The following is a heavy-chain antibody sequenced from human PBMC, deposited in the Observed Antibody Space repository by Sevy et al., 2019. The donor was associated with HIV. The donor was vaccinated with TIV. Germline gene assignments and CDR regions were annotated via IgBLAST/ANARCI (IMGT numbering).Heavy chain of an antibody. CDR1: GFTFDDYA. V-gene: IGHV3-9*01. Sequence: YLRLSCAASGFTFDDYAMHWVRQAPGKGLEWVSGISWNSGSIGYADSVKGRFTISRDNAKNSLYLQMNSLRAEDTGLYYCAKDRVFGGSYATPNAFDIWGQGTMVPVSS. CDR2: ISWNSGSI. D-gene: IGHD1-26*01. CDR3: AKDRVFGGSYATPNAFDI. J-gene: IGHJ3*02.